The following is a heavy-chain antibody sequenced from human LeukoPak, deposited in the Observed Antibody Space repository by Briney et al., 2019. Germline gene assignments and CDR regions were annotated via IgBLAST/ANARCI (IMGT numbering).Heavy chain of an antibody. CDR2: INPNSGGT. CDR3: ARVDSGYDYFDY. D-gene: IGHD5-12*01. V-gene: IGHV1-2*02. CDR1: GYTFTGYY. J-gene: IGHJ4*02. Sequence: GASVKVSCKASGYTFTGYYMRWVRQAPGQGLEWMGWINPNSGGTNYAQKFQGRVTMTRDTSISTAYMELSRLRSDDTAVYYCARVDSGYDYFDYWGQGTLVTVSS.